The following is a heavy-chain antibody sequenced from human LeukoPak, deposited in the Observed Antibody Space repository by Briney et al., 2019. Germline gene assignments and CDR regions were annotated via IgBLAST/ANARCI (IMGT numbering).Heavy chain of an antibody. Sequence: GGSLRLSCAASGFTFSSSWMSWVRQAPGKWLEWVANIKQDESERHYVDSVKGRFTISRDNAKNSLYLQMNSLRPEDTAVYYCAKDTVGVLDYWGQGILVAVSS. V-gene: IGHV3-7*04. CDR2: IKQDESER. D-gene: IGHD1-26*01. CDR1: GFTFSSSW. CDR3: AKDTVGVLDY. J-gene: IGHJ4*02.